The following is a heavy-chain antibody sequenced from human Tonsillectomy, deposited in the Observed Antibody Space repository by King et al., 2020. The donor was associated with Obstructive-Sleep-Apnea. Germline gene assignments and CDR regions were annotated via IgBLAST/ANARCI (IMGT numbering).Heavy chain of an antibody. CDR2: INPSGGST. Sequence: QLVQSGAEVKKPGASVKVSCKASGYTFTSYYMHWVRQAPGQGLEWMGIINPSGGSTSYAQKFQGRVTMTRDTSTSTVYMELSSLRSEETAVYYCARGVYCHGDSCYPVIDYWGQGTLVTVSS. V-gene: IGHV1-46*01. D-gene: IGHD2-15*01. CDR3: ARGVYCHGDSCYPVIDY. CDR1: GYTFTSYY. J-gene: IGHJ4*02.